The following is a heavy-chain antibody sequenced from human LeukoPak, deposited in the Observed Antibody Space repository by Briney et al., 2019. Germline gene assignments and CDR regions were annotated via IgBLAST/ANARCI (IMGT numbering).Heavy chain of an antibody. V-gene: IGHV1-18*01. Sequence: GASVKVSCKASGYTFTTYGISWVRQAPGQGLEWMGWVSAYNGNTNYAQKLQGRVTMTTDTSANTAYMELGSLRSDDTAVYYCAIIGPGARLQRNYWGQGTLVTVSS. J-gene: IGHJ4*02. CDR2: VSAYNGNT. CDR3: AIIGPGARLQRNY. D-gene: IGHD3/OR15-3a*01. CDR1: GYTFTTYG.